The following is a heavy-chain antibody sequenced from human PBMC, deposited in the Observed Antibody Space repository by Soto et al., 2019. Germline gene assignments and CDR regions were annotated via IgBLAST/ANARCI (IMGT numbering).Heavy chain of an antibody. CDR3: AQKGRGYFDY. J-gene: IGHJ4*02. CDR2: IYWDDSK. V-gene: IGHV2-5*02. D-gene: IGHD3-10*01. CDR1: GFSLNTRDLG. Sequence: QITLKESGPPLVKPTETLTLTCTFSGFSLNTRDLGVGWIRQPPGKALEWLAIIYWDDSKNYSQSLKSRLTITKDTSKNQVVLTVTDMDPVDTATYYCAQKGRGYFDYWGQGTLVTVSS.